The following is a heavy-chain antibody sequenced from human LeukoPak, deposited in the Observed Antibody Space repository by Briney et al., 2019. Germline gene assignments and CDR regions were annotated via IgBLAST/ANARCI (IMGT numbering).Heavy chain of an antibody. CDR1: GGSISSSNW. V-gene: IGHV4-4*02. Sequence: SGTLSLTCAVSGGSISSSNWWSWVRQPPGKGLEWIGEIYHSGSTNYNPSLKSRVTISVDKSKNQFSLQLNSVTPEDTAVYYCARAYSSSWYFDYWGQGTLVTVSS. D-gene: IGHD6-13*01. CDR3: ARAYSSSWYFDY. J-gene: IGHJ4*02. CDR2: IYHSGST.